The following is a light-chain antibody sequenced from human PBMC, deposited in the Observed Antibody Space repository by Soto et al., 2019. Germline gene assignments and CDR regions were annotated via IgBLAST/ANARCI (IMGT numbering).Light chain of an antibody. CDR1: QGVSTN. CDR3: QQDYSPSLT. CDR2: GAS. Sequence: IVMPQSPAPPSVFSRGKRTPSLRARQGVSTNLAWYQQKPGQAPRLLIYGASTRATGIPDRFSGSGSGTEFTLTISSLQPEDFAVYYCQQDYSPSLTFGGGTKVDIK. V-gene: IGKV3-15*01. J-gene: IGKJ4*01.